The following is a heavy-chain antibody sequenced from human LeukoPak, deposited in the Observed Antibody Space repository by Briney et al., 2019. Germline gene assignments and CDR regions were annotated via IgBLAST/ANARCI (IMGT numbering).Heavy chain of an antibody. D-gene: IGHD6-13*01. CDR1: GFTFSSYA. CDR3: VFIAAAGTGVDY. J-gene: IGHJ4*02. V-gene: IGHV3-23*01. CDR2: ISGSGGST. Sequence: GGSLRLSCAASGFTFSSYAMSWVRQAPGKGLEWDSAISGSGGSTYYADSVKGRFTISRDNSKNTLYLQMNSLRAEDTAVYYCVFIAAAGTGVDYWGQGTLVTVSS.